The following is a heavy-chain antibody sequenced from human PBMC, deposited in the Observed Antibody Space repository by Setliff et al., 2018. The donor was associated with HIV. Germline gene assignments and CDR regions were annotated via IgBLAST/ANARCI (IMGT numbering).Heavy chain of an antibody. CDR1: GGSLSGYY. CDR2: INQSGNT. Sequence: SETLSHTCAVYGGSLSGYYWSWVRQSPGRGLEWIGEINQSGNTNFNPSLKSRLIISVDTSKSQFSLKLTSVTAADTALYYCAREGGQGYSGSGSFYHRNFDLWGRGTLVTVSS. V-gene: IGHV4-34*01. J-gene: IGHJ2*01. CDR3: AREGGQGYSGSGSFYHRNFDL. D-gene: IGHD3-10*01.